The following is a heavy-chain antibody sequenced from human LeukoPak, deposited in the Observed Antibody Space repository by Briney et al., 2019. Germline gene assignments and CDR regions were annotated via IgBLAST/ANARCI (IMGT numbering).Heavy chain of an antibody. J-gene: IGHJ6*03. Sequence: GASVKVSCKASGYTFTSYGISWVRQAPGQGLEWMGWINPNSGGTNYAQKFQGRVTMTRDTSISTAYMELSSLRSEDTAVYYCARGRGVKPRYYYYYMDVWGKGTTVTISS. CDR2: INPNSGGT. CDR1: GYTFTSYG. D-gene: IGHD3-10*01. CDR3: ARGRGVKPRYYYYYMDV. V-gene: IGHV1-2*02.